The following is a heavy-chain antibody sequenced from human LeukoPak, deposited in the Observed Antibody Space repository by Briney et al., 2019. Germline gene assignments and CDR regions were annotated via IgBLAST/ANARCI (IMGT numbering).Heavy chain of an antibody. CDR1: GGTFSSYA. Sequence: GASVKVSCKASGGTFSSYAISWVRQAPGQGLEWMGGIISIFGTANYAQKFQGRVTIAADESTSTAYMELSSLRSEDTAVYYCARESIAAGGINYWGQGTLVTVSS. CDR2: IISIFGTA. V-gene: IGHV1-69*13. D-gene: IGHD6-13*01. CDR3: ARESIAAGGINY. J-gene: IGHJ4*02.